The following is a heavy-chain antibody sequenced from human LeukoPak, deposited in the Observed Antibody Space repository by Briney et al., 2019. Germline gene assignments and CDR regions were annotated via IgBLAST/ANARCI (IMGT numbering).Heavy chain of an antibody. Sequence: GGSLRLSCAASGFTFSSYGMHWVRQAPGKGLEWVAFIRYDGSNKYYADSVKGRFTISRDNSKNTLYLQMNSLRAEDTAVYYCAKDHTYYYDSSGYYHYFDYWGQGTLVTVSS. CDR1: GFTFSSYG. V-gene: IGHV3-30*02. D-gene: IGHD3-22*01. CDR3: AKDHTYYYDSSGYYHYFDY. CDR2: IRYDGSNK. J-gene: IGHJ4*02.